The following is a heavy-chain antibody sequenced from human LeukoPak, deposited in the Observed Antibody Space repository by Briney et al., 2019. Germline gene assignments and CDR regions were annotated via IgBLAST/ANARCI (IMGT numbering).Heavy chain of an antibody. CDR3: AKGLWFGESAFDI. J-gene: IGHJ3*02. Sequence: GGSLRLSCAASGFTFSSYAMHWVRQAPGKGLEWVAVISYDGSNKYYADSVKGRFTISRDNSKNTLYLQMNSLRAEDTAVYYCAKGLWFGESAFDIWGQGTMVTVSS. CDR2: ISYDGSNK. D-gene: IGHD3-10*01. V-gene: IGHV3-30-3*01. CDR1: GFTFSSYA.